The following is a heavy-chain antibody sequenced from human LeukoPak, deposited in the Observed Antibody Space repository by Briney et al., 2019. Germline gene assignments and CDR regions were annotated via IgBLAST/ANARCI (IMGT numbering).Heavy chain of an antibody. CDR1: GFTFSSYA. V-gene: IGHV3-30*04. CDR3: ARDRDYDILTGPLDY. CDR2: ISYDGSNK. Sequence: GGSLRLSCAASGFTFSSYAMHWVHQAPGKGLEWVAVISYDGSNKYYADSVKGRFTISRDNSRNTLYLQMNSLRAEDTAVYYCARDRDYDILTGPLDYWGQGTLVTVSS. J-gene: IGHJ4*02. D-gene: IGHD3-9*01.